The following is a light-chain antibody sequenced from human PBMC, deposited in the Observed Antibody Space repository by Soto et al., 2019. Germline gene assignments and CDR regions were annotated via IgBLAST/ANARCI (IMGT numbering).Light chain of an antibody. V-gene: IGKV3-11*01. CDR3: QHRSDWPG. CDR2: EAS. J-gene: IGKJ5*01. CDR1: QSVGTY. Sequence: IVLTQSPATLSLSPRERATLSCRASQSVGTYLAWYQQKPGQAPRLLIYEASNRATGISARFSGSGSGTDFTLTISSLEPEDFAVYYCQHRSDWPGFGQGTRLEI.